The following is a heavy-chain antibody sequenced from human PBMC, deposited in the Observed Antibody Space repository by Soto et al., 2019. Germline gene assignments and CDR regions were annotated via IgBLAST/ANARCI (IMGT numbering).Heavy chain of an antibody. V-gene: IGHV1-18*01. Sequence: QVQLVQSGAEVKKPGASVKVSCKASGYTFTSYGISWVRQAPGQGLEWMGWISAYNGNTNYAQKLQGRVTMTTDTSTSTAYMELRSLRSDDTAVYYFARDALYDILTGYPSVGMDVWGQGTTVTVSS. J-gene: IGHJ6*02. D-gene: IGHD3-9*01. CDR3: ARDALYDILTGYPSVGMDV. CDR2: ISAYNGNT. CDR1: GYTFTSYG.